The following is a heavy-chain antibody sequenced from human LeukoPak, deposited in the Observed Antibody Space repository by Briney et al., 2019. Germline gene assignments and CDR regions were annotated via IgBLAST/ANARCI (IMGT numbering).Heavy chain of an antibody. D-gene: IGHD3-22*01. CDR2: IYYSGST. V-gene: IGHV4-59*01. CDR1: GGSISSYY. CDR3: ARGSWYYYDSSVEFFDY. Sequence: PSETLSLTCTVSGGSISSYYWSWIRQPPGKGLEWIGYIYYSGSTNYNPSLKSRVTISVHTSKNQFSLKLSSVTAADTAVYYCARGSWYYYDSSVEFFDYWGQGTLVILSS. J-gene: IGHJ4*02.